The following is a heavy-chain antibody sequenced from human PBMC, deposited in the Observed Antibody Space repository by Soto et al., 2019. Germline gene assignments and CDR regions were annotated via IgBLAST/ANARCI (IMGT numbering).Heavy chain of an antibody. CDR1: GGTFSSYS. Sequence: QVQLVQSGAEVKKPGSSVKVSCKASGGTFSSYSINWVRQAPGQGLEWMGEIIPIFGTANYAQKFQGRVTITADDSTSTAYMELSCLRSEDTAVYYCARDGGRHSGGMDYWGQGTLVTVSS. V-gene: IGHV1-69*01. CDR2: IIPIFGTA. D-gene: IGHD1-26*01. J-gene: IGHJ4*02. CDR3: ARDGGRHSGGMDY.